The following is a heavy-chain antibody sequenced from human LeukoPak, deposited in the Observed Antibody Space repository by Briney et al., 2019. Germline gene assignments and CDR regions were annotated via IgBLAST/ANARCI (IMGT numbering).Heavy chain of an antibody. D-gene: IGHD2-8*01. CDR1: GFSFSSYS. CDR2: ISSTRSTI. J-gene: IGHJ6*03. V-gene: IGHV3-48*01. CDR3: AREMLMDV. Sequence: GGSLRLSCAASGFSFSSYSMNWVRQAPGKGLEWVSSISSTRSTIYYADSVKGRFTISRDNAKNSLYLQMNSLRAEDTAVYYCAREMLMDVWGKGTTVTVSS.